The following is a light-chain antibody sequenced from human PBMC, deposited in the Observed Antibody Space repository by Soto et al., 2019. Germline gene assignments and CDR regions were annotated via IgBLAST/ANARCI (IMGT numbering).Light chain of an antibody. J-gene: IGKJ5*01. Sequence: DILMTQSPSTLSPSVGERATLSCRASQSVSTRVAWYQQKPGQALRLILYGAYASAAGIPVRFSGSGSATDFTLTISSLGSEDYALYNCQQYDNWPPAITFGQGTRLEIK. CDR3: QQYDNWPPAIT. CDR1: QSVSTR. CDR2: GAY. V-gene: IGKV3-15*01.